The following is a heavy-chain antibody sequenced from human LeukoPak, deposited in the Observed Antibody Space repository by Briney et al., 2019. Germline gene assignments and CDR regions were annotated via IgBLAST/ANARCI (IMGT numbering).Heavy chain of an antibody. J-gene: IGHJ5*02. D-gene: IGHD6-6*01. CDR3: ARGRGAARRRVWFDP. Sequence: PSETLSLTCAVYGGSFSGYYWSWIRQPPGKGLEWIGEINHSGSTNYNPSLKSRVTISVDTSKNQFSLELSSVTAADTAVYYCARGRGAARRRVWFDPWGQGTLVTVSS. V-gene: IGHV4-34*01. CDR2: INHSGST. CDR1: GGSFSGYY.